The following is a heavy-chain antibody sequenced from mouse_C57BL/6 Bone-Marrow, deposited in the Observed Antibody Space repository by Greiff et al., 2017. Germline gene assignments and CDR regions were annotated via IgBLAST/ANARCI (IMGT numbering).Heavy chain of an antibody. Sequence: VKLVESGPGLVQPSQSLSITCTVSGFSLTSYGVHWVRQSPGKGLEWLGVIWRGGSTDYNAAFMSRLSITKDNSKSQVFFKMNSLQADDTAIYYCAKTGMGWLLPLDFDVWGTGTTVTVSS. CDR1: GFSLTSYG. CDR2: IWRGGST. D-gene: IGHD2-3*01. J-gene: IGHJ1*03. V-gene: IGHV2-5*01. CDR3: AKTGMGWLLPLDFDV.